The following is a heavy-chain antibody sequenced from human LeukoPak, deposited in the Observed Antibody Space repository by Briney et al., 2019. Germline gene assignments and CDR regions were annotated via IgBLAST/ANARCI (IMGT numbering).Heavy chain of an antibody. D-gene: IGHD3-3*01. CDR3: ARDRAWNYFDY. CDR2: ISGSGGST. Sequence: GGCLRLSCAASGFTFSSYAMNWVRQAPGKGLEWVSAISGSGGSTYYADSVKGRFTISRDTSKNTLYLQMNSLRAEDTAVYYCARDRAWNYFDYWGQGTLVTLSS. J-gene: IGHJ4*02. CDR1: GFTFSSYA. V-gene: IGHV3-23*01.